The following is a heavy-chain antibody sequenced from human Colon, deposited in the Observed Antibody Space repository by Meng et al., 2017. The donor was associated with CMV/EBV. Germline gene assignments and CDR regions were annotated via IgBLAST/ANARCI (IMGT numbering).Heavy chain of an antibody. Sequence: SVKVSCKASGGTFSSYAISWVRQAPGQGLEWMGGIITIFGTANYAQKFQGRVTITTDESTSTAYMELSSLRSEDTAVYYCARGAPRNQYSYGYDPFFDYWGQGTLVTVSS. D-gene: IGHD5-18*01. CDR3: ARGAPRNQYSYGYDPFFDY. CDR2: IITIFGTA. V-gene: IGHV1-69*05. J-gene: IGHJ4*02. CDR1: GGTFSSYA.